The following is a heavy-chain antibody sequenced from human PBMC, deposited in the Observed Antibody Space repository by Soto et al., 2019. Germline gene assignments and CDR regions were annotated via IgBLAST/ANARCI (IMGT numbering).Heavy chain of an antibody. D-gene: IGHD6-19*01. J-gene: IGHJ5*02. CDR2: FYSSGSI. V-gene: IGHV4-31*02. CDR3: ARMYSSGSGWFHP. Sequence: QIELQESGPGLVKPSQTLSLTCFVSGYFIGAGGYYWSWIRHHPGKGLEGIGSFYSSGSIIYNPSLRSRVSISGDMSTNQFSMSLTSVTAADTARYYCARMYSSGSGWFHPWGQGTLVTVSS. CDR1: GYFIGAGGYY.